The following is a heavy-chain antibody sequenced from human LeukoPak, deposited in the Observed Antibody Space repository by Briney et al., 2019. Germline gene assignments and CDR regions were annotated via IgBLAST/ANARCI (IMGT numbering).Heavy chain of an antibody. V-gene: IGHV4-30-2*01. CDR2: IYHSGST. Sequence: SQTLSLTCTVSGGSISSGGYYWSWIRQPPGKGLEWIGYIYHSGSTYYNPSLKSRVTISVDRSKNQFSLKLSSVTAADTAVYYCARVRLHSSSPRRNWFDPWGQGTLVTVSS. D-gene: IGHD6-13*01. CDR3: ARVRLHSSSPRRNWFDP. CDR1: GGSISSGGYY. J-gene: IGHJ5*02.